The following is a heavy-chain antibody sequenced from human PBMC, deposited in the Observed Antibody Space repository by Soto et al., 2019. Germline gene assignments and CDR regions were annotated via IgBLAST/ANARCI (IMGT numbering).Heavy chain of an antibody. CDR1: GGSIRSSNCH. J-gene: IGHJ3*02. CDR3: ARHRITGSYYDSFDI. V-gene: IGHV4-39*01. CDR2: IKYSGST. Sequence: SETLLLTCTDSGGSIRSSNCHWVWIRQPPGQGQEWIASIKYSGSTFYNPSLKSRVTLSVDTSKNQFALKLSSVTAAETAVYYCARHRITGSYYDSFDIWGRGTRVTV. D-gene: IGHD1-26*01.